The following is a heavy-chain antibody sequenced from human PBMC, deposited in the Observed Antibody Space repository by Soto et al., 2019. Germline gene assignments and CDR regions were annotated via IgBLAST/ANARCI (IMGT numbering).Heavy chain of an antibody. D-gene: IGHD2-2*01. CDR1: GFSFSSYA. V-gene: IGHV3-30*04. Sequence: QVQLVESGGGVVQPGRSLRLSCAASGFSFSSYAMHWVRQAPGKGLEWVAVISYDRRNKYYADSVKGRFTISRDNSKNTLYLQMDCRRVENTAVSYCAGYCTSISCQTGYWGQGTLVTVSS. CDR2: ISYDRRNK. J-gene: IGHJ4*02. CDR3: AGYCTSISCQTGY.